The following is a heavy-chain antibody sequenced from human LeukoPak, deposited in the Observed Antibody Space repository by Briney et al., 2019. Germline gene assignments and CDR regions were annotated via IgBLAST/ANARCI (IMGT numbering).Heavy chain of an antibody. V-gene: IGHV1-3*01. CDR1: GYTFTSYA. CDR3: ARDGGGSQQSNWFDP. D-gene: IGHD1-26*01. Sequence: ASVKVSCKASGYTFTSYAMHWVRQAPGQRLEWMGWINAGNGNTKYSQKFQGRVTITRDTSASTAYMELSSLRSEDTAVYYCARDGGGSQQSNWFDPWGQGTLVTVSS. J-gene: IGHJ5*02. CDR2: INAGNGNT.